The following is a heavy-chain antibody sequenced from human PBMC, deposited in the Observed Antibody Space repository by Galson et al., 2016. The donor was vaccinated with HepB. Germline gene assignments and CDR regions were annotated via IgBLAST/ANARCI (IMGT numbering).Heavy chain of an antibody. J-gene: IGHJ2*01. D-gene: IGHD6-13*01. V-gene: IGHV3-33*01. CDR3: ARDIHSRYFDL. CDR2: IYYDGSKT. Sequence: SLRLSCAASGMTFSNYGMHWVRQAPGEGLEWMVVIYYDGSKTYYVDSVKGRFTVSRDNSKNTLYLQMNSLRAEDTAVYYCARDIHSRYFDLWGRGTLVTVSS. CDR1: GMTFSNYG.